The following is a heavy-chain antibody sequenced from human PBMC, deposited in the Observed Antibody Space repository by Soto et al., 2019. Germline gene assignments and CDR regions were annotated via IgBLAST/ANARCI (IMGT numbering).Heavy chain of an antibody. D-gene: IGHD6-6*01. CDR1: GFPLSDYG. J-gene: IGHJ6*02. CDR3: ARELEYYDYFGLDV. Sequence: QVQLVESGGGVVQPGRSLRLSCAVSGFPLSDYGMHWVRQAPGKGLEWVAVLWCDGANRFYAGSVMGRFTVSRDTSKNTLFLEVETLRGDDRGVYYCARELEYYDYFGLDVWGQGTTVIVSS. V-gene: IGHV3-33*01. CDR2: LWCDGANR.